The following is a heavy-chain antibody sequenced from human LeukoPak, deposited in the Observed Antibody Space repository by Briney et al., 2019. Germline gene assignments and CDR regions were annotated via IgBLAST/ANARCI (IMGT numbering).Heavy chain of an antibody. CDR2: INPNSGGT. CDR1: GYTFTGYY. Sequence: ASVKVSCKASGYTFTGYYLHWVRQAPGQGLEGMGWINPNSGGTNYAQKFQGRVNMTRATSISTAYMELSRLRTDETAVYHCARDGIAARESWAYWGQGTLVTVYS. V-gene: IGHV1-2*02. D-gene: IGHD6-6*01. CDR3: ARDGIAARESWAY. J-gene: IGHJ4*02.